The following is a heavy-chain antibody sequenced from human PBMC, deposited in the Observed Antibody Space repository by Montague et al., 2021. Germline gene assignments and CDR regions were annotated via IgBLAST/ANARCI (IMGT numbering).Heavy chain of an antibody. CDR3: ARGQDYAFDH. Sequence: SLRLSCAASGFTFTSYTMNWVRQAPGKGLEWVSYISRDSSATYYADSVKGRFTISRDNAKNSLYLQVNSLRDEDTAVYYCARGQDYAFDHWGQGTLVTVSS. J-gene: IGHJ4*02. V-gene: IGHV3-48*02. CDR2: ISRDSSAT. D-gene: IGHD4-17*01. CDR1: GFTFTSYT.